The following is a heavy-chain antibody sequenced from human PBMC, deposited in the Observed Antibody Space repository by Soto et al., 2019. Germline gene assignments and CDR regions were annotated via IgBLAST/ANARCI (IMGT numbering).Heavy chain of an antibody. D-gene: IGHD4-17*01. CDR2: IFYSGTT. CDR3: ARRTDYGDYSDAFDV. Sequence: QLQLQESGPGLVKPSETLSLTCTASGDTISSSDYYWGWIRQPPGRGLEWIGNIFYSGTTYYNPSLKSRVTIAVDTSRNQFSLKLGSVTAADSAVYYCARRTDYGDYSDAFDVWGHGSMVTVSS. V-gene: IGHV4-39*01. CDR1: GDTISSSDYY. J-gene: IGHJ3*01.